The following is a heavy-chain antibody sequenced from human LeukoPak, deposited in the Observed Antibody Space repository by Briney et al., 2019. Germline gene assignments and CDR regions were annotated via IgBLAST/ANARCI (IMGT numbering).Heavy chain of an antibody. J-gene: IGHJ6*02. CDR2: ISAYNGKT. CDR1: GYTFTSYG. V-gene: IGHV1-18*01. Sequence: ASVTVSCTGSGYTFTSYGISWVRQAPGQGLEWMGWISAYNGKTNYSQKLQGRVTMTTDTSTSTAYMELRSLRSDDTAVYYCARLLTYYYYGMDVWGQGTTVTVSS. CDR3: ARLLTYYYYGMDV.